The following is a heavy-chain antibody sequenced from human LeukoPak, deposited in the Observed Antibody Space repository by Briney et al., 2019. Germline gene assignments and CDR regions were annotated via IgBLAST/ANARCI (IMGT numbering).Heavy chain of an antibody. J-gene: IGHJ6*03. V-gene: IGHV4-61*02. Sequence: PSETLSLTCTVSGGSISSGSYYWSWIRQPAWKGLEWIVRIYTSGSTNYNPSLKSRVTISVDTSKNQFSLKLSSVTAADTAVYYCARVNTIFGVVIGDMDVWGKGTTVTVSS. CDR1: GGSISSGSYY. CDR2: IYTSGST. D-gene: IGHD3-3*01. CDR3: ARVNTIFGVVIGDMDV.